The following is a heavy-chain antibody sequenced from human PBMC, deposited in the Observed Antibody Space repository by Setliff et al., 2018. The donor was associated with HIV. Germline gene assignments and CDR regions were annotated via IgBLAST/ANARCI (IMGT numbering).Heavy chain of an antibody. CDR2: ISSDSRTT. V-gene: IGHV3-48*01. CDR1: GFSLSTYS. D-gene: IGHD3-22*01. Sequence: GGSLRLSCIASGFSLSTYSMNWVRQAPGKGLEWISYISSDSRTTYYADSVKGRFTISRDDAKTSLYLQMNSLRAEDTAVYYCVRDLVYYYDNSGSFYVAEYCQHWGQGTLVTVSS. CDR3: VRDLVYYYDNSGSFYVAEYCQH. J-gene: IGHJ1*01.